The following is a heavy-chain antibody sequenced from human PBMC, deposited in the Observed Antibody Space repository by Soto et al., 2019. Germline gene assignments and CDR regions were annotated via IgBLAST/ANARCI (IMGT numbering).Heavy chain of an antibody. CDR2: IQQDGSEK. Sequence: GGSLRLSCAASGFTFSNHWMSWVRQAPGKGLEWVAVIQQDGSEKYYLYPVKGRFTISRDNAKNSPFLQMNNLRAEDTAIYYCARHLSGANYYYYMDVSGKGTTVTVSS. V-gene: IGHV3-7*01. CDR3: ARHLSGANYYYYMDV. D-gene: IGHD2-15*01. CDR1: GFTFSNHW. J-gene: IGHJ6*03.